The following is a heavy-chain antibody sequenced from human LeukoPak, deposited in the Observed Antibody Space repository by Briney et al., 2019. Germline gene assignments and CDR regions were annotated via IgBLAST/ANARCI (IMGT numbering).Heavy chain of an antibody. D-gene: IGHD3-22*01. CDR3: ARDRIYYYDSSGPRPRAGIDY. V-gene: IGHV1-2*02. J-gene: IGHJ4*02. CDR2: INPNSGGT. CDR1: GYTFTGYY. Sequence: SVKVSCKASGYTFTGYYMHWVRQAPGQGREWMGWINPNSGGTNYAQKFQGRVTMTRDTSISTAYMELSRLRSDDTAVYYCARDRIYYYDSSGPRPRAGIDYWGQGTLVTVSS.